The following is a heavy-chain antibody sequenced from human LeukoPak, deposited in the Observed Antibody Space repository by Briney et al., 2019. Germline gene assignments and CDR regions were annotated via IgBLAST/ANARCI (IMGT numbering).Heavy chain of an antibody. V-gene: IGHV4-30-4*08. CDR1: GGSISSGDYY. CDR2: IYYSGST. Sequence: SQTLSLTCTVSGGSISSGDYYWSWIRQPPGKGLEWIGYIYYSGSTYYNPSPKSRVTISVDTSKNQFSLKLSSVTAADTAVYYCAGYDSSGYLDHWGQGTLVTVSS. D-gene: IGHD3-22*01. J-gene: IGHJ4*02. CDR3: AGYDSSGYLDH.